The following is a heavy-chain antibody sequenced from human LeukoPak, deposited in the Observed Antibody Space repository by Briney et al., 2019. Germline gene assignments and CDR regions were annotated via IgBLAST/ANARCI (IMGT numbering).Heavy chain of an antibody. CDR1: GYTFTGYY. Sequence: ASVKVSCKASGYTFTGYYMHWVRQAPGQGLEWMGWINPNSGGTNYAQKFQGRVTMTRDTSISTAYMELSRLRSDDTAVYYCAGDPGGDFWSGHDYWGQGTLVTVSS. V-gene: IGHV1-2*02. D-gene: IGHD3-3*01. CDR2: INPNSGGT. CDR3: AGDPGGDFWSGHDY. J-gene: IGHJ4*02.